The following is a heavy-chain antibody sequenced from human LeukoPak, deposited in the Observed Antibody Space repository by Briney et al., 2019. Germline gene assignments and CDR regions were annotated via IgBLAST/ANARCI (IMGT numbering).Heavy chain of an antibody. CDR2: INHSGST. V-gene: IGHV4-34*01. Sequence: PSETLSLTCAVYGGSFSGYYWSWIRQPPGKGLEWIGEINHSGSTNYNPSLKSRVTISADTSKNQFSLKLSSVTAADTAVYYCAGEKSSWYYFTLWGQGTLVTVSS. D-gene: IGHD6-13*01. J-gene: IGHJ4*02. CDR3: AGEKSSWYYFTL. CDR1: GGSFSGYY.